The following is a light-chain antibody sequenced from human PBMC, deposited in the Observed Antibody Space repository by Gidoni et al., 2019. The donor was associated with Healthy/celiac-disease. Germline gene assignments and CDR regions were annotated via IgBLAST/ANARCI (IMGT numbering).Light chain of an antibody. V-gene: IGKV3-15*01. CDR1: QSVSSN. CDR3: QQYNNWPPWT. J-gene: IGKJ2*02. CDR2: AAS. Sequence: EIVMTQSQATLSVSPGERATLSCRASQSVSSNLAWYQQKPGQAPRLLIYAASTRATGIPARFSGSVSVTEFTLTISSLQSEDFAVYYCQQYNNWPPWTFGQGTKLEIK.